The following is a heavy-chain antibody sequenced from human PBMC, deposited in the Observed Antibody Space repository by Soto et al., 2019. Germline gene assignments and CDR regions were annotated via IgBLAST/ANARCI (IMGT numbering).Heavy chain of an antibody. D-gene: IGHD3-3*01. V-gene: IGHV3-30-3*01. Sequence: QVQLVESGGGVVQPGRSLRLSCAASGFTFSSYAMHWVRQAPGKGLEWVAVISYDGSNKYYADSVKGRFTISRDNSKNTLYLQMNSLRAEDTAVYYCARDRGLTIFGVGYYYYGMDVWGQGTTVTVSS. CDR3: ARDRGLTIFGVGYYYYGMDV. J-gene: IGHJ6*02. CDR1: GFTFSSYA. CDR2: ISYDGSNK.